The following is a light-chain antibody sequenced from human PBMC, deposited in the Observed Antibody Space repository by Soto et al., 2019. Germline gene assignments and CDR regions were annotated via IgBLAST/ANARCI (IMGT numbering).Light chain of an antibody. CDR3: SSYAGSNNFV. Sequence: ALTQPPSASGSPGQSVTISCTGSTSDVGIYNYVSWYQQHPGEAPKLMLYEVSKRPSGVPDRFSGSKSGNTASLTVSGLQADDEADYYCSSYAGSNNFVFGTGTKVTVL. CDR1: TSDVGIYNY. J-gene: IGLJ1*01. CDR2: EVS. V-gene: IGLV2-8*01.